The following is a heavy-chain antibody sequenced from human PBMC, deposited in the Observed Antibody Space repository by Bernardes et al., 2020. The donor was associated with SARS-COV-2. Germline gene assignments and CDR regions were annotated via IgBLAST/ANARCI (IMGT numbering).Heavy chain of an antibody. Sequence: SETLSLTCTVSGGSISSYYWSWIRQPPGKGLEWIGYIYYSGSTNYNPSLKSRVTISVDTSKNQFSLKLSSVTAADTAVYYCARGEDGYDSSGYYYLWYFDRWGRGTLVTVSS. CDR1: GGSISSYY. J-gene: IGHJ2*01. CDR3: ARGEDGYDSSGYYYLWYFDR. V-gene: IGHV4-59*01. CDR2: IYYSGST. D-gene: IGHD3-22*01.